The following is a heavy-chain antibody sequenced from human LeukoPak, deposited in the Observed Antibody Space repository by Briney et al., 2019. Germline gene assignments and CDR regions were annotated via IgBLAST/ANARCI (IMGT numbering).Heavy chain of an antibody. CDR2: ISGSGGST. V-gene: IGHV3-23*01. CDR1: GFTFSSYA. CDR3: AKTAYYGSGSANYYYGMDV. D-gene: IGHD3-10*01. J-gene: IGHJ6*02. Sequence: GGSLRLSCAASGFTFSSYAMSWVRRAPGKGLEWVSAISGSGGSTYYADSVKGRFTISRDNSKNTLYLQMNSLRAEDTAVYYCAKTAYYGSGSANYYYGMDVWGQGTTVTVSS.